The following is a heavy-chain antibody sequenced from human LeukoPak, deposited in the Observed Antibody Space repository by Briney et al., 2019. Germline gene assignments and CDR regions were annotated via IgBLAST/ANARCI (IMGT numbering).Heavy chain of an antibody. V-gene: IGHV4-30-4*08. Sequence: PSQTLSLTCTVSGGSTSSGDYYWSWIRQPPGKGLEWIGYIYYSGSTYYNPSLKSRVTISVDTSKNQFSLKLSSVTAADTAVYYCARDCYCSSTSCYGYNWFDPWGQGTLVTVSS. CDR1: GGSTSSGDYY. CDR3: ARDCYCSSTSCYGYNWFDP. D-gene: IGHD2-2*01. CDR2: IYYSGST. J-gene: IGHJ5*02.